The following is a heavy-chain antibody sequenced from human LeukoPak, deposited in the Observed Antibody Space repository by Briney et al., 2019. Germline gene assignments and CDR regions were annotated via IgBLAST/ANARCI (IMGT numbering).Heavy chain of an antibody. D-gene: IGHD6-19*01. J-gene: IGHJ4*02. CDR1: GFTFSSYS. CDR3: ARDHGSDWHYFDY. V-gene: IGHV3-21*01. Sequence: PGGSLRLSCAASGFTFSSYSMNWVRQAPGKGLEWVSSISSSSSYIYYADSVKGRFTISRDNAKNSLYLQMNSLRAEDTAVYYCARDHGSDWHYFDYWGQGTLVTVSS. CDR2: ISSSSSYI.